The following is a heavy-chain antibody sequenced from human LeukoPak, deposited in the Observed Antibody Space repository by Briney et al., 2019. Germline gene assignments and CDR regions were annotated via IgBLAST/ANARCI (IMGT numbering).Heavy chain of an antibody. CDR2: IWSDEKNN. CDR1: GFPFSLCG. Sequence: HPGRSLTLSCVASGFPFSLCGLHWVRQAPGKGLEWVAVIWSDEKNNYYADSVKGRFTISRDNSKNTLYLQMNSLRAEDTALYYCAREGLTTTPNNAFDIWGQGTMVTVSA. D-gene: IGHD4-11*01. J-gene: IGHJ3*02. V-gene: IGHV3-33*01. CDR3: AREGLTTTPNNAFDI.